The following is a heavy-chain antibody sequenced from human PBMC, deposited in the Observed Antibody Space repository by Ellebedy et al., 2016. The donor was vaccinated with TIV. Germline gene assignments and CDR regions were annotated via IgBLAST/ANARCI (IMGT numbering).Heavy chain of an antibody. D-gene: IGHD1-26*01. CDR1: GDSISGYF. V-gene: IGHV4-4*07. J-gene: IGHJ4*02. Sequence: MPSETLSLTCNVSGDSISGYFWDWIRQSDGQGMEWIGRIYTSGTTNYNASLKSRVTMSVDTRKNQLSLEVRAVTAADTAVYYCARRYSGSSYQYFDYWGQGTLVIVSS. CDR3: ARRYSGSSYQYFDY. CDR2: IYTSGTT.